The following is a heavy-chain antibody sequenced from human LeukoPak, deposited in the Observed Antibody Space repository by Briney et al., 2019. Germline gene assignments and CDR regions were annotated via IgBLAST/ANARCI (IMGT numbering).Heavy chain of an antibody. Sequence: KPSETLSLTCTVSGGSISSYYWSWIRQPPGKGLEWIGYIYYSGSTNYNPSLKSRVTISVDTSKNQFSLKLSSMTAADTAVYYCARDRYYYGSGSYSTDWYFDLWGRGTLVTVSS. V-gene: IGHV4-59*01. D-gene: IGHD3-10*01. CDR2: IYYSGST. CDR3: ARDRYYYGSGSYSTDWYFDL. J-gene: IGHJ2*01. CDR1: GGSISSYY.